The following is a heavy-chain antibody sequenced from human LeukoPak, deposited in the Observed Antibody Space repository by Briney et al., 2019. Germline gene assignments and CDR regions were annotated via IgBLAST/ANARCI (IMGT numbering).Heavy chain of an antibody. CDR2: ISGSGGST. CDR1: GFSFSSYG. CDR3: AKWLRYFDFLNWFDH. V-gene: IGHV3-23*01. D-gene: IGHD3-9*01. J-gene: IGHJ5*02. Sequence: PGGSLRLSCAASGFSFSSYGMSWVRQAPGKGLEWVSAISGSGGSTYYADSVKGRFTISRDNSKNTLYLQMNSLRAEDTAVYYCAKWLRYFDFLNWFDHWGQGTLVTVSS.